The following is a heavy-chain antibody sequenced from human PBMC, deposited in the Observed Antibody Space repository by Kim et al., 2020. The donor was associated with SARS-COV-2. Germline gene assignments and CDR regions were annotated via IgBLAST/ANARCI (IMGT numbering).Heavy chain of an antibody. V-gene: IGHV4-59*01. CDR3: ARDESSGWTPYFDY. Sequence: TPPLKSRVTISVDTSKNQFSLKVSSVTAADTAVYYCARDESSGWTPYFDYWGQGTLVTVSS. J-gene: IGHJ4*02. D-gene: IGHD6-19*01.